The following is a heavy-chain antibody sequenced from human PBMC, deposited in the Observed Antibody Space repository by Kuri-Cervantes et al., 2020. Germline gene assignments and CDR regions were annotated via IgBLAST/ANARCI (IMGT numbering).Heavy chain of an antibody. CDR3: ARVPRRGYSGYDKKYFDY. D-gene: IGHD5-12*01. V-gene: IGHV3-53*05. CDR1: GFTVSSNY. J-gene: IGHJ4*02. Sequence: GESLKISCAASGFTVSSNYMSWVRQAPGKGLEWVSVIYSGGSTYYADSVKGRFTISRDNSKNTLYLQMNSLRAEDTAVYYCARVPRRGYSGYDKKYFDYWGQGTLVTVSS. CDR2: IYSGGST.